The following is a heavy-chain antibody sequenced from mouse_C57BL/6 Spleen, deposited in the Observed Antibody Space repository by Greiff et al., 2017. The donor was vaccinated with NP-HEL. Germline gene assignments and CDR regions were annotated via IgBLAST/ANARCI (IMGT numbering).Heavy chain of an antibody. V-gene: IGHV1-61*01. Sequence: QVQLQQPGAELVRPGSSVKLSCKASGYTFTSYWMDWVKQRPGQGLEWIGNIYPSDSETHYNQKFKDKATLTVDKSSSTAYMQLSSLTSEDSAVYYCARSGLLHDYFDGWGKGTTLTVSS. CDR1: GYTFTSYW. D-gene: IGHD2-1*01. J-gene: IGHJ2*01. CDR2: IYPSDSET. CDR3: ARSGLLHDYFDG.